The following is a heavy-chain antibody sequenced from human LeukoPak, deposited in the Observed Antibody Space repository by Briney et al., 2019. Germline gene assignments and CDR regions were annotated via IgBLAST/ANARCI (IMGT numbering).Heavy chain of an antibody. CDR1: GGSISSSSYF. J-gene: IGHJ4*02. Sequence: SETLSLTCTVSGGSISSSSYFWGWIRQPPGKGLEWIGSIYYSGSTYYNPSLKSLVTISVDTSKNQFSLRLSSVTAADTAVYYCARYCRTTSCYTHDYWGQGTLVTVSS. V-gene: IGHV4-39*07. D-gene: IGHD2-2*01. CDR3: ARYCRTTSCYTHDY. CDR2: IYYSGST.